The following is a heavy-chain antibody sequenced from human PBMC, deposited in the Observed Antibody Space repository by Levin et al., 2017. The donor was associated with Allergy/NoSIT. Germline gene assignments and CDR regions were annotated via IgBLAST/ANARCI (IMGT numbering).Heavy chain of an antibody. CDR1: GYSFINYG. V-gene: IGHV1-18*01. J-gene: IGHJ4*02. D-gene: IGHD3-3*01. CDR3: ARDFDHNNLLSGYSDY. Sequence: PTASVKVSCKASGYSFINYGISWVRRAPGQGLECVGWISPDTGNTNYAQKFQGRVTMTTDISTSTAYMELRSLRSDDTAVYYCARDFDHNNLLSGYSDYWGQGTLVTVAS. CDR2: ISPDTGNT.